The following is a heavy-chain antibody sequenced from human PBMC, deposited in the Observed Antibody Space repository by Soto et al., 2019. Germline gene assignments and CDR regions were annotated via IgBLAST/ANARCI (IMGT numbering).Heavy chain of an antibody. V-gene: IGHV5-51*01. D-gene: IGHD3-9*01. CDR3: ARRGRYYDILTGYYLARNYYFDY. Sequence: VESLIISCKVSGYSFTRYCIVWVLQMPGKGLEGTPTIYPGDSDTGYSPSFQCQVTISADKSISTAYLQWSSLKASDTAMYYCARRGRYYDILTGYYLARNYYFDYWGQGTMVTVSS. CDR2: IYPGDSDT. CDR1: GYSFTRYC. J-gene: IGHJ4*02.